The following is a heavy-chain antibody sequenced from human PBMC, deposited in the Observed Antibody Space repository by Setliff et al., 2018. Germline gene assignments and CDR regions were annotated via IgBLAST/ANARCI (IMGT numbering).Heavy chain of an antibody. CDR1: GFTFSSYS. J-gene: IGHJ3*02. D-gene: IGHD3-10*01. CDR3: ASPQVYGSGSYFDAFDI. V-gene: IGHV3-48*01. CDR2: ISSSSSTI. Sequence: GGSLRLSCAASGFTFSSYSMNWVRQAPGKGLEWVSYISSSSSTIYYADSVKGRFTISRDNAKNSLYLQMNSLRAEDTAVYYCASPQVYGSGSYFDAFDIWGQGTMVTVS.